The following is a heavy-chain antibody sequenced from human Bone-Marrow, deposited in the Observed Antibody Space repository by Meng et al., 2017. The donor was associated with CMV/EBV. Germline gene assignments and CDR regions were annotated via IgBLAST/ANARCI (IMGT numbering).Heavy chain of an antibody. Sequence: GESLKISCAASGFTFSSYYMNWVRQAPGKGLEWVSSISSSSSYIYYADSVKGRFTISRDNAKNSLYLQMNSLRAEDTAVYYCAIGLELRHWGQGTLVTVSS. J-gene: IGHJ4*02. CDR1: GFTFSSYY. D-gene: IGHD1-7*01. CDR3: AIGLELRH. V-gene: IGHV3-21*01. CDR2: ISSSSSYI.